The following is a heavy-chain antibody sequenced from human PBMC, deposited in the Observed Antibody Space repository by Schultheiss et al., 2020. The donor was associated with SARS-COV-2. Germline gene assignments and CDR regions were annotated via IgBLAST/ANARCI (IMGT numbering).Heavy chain of an antibody. V-gene: IGHV3-23*01. CDR1: GFTFSSYA. Sequence: GESLKISCAASGFTFSSYAMSWVRQAPGKGLEWVSAISGSGGTIYYADSLRGRFIISRDNAKNSLYLQMNSLSAEDSAVYYCARDNTYLGPMDVWGQGTTVTVSS. J-gene: IGHJ6*02. CDR2: ISGSGGTI. CDR3: ARDNTYLGPMDV. D-gene: IGHD2/OR15-2a*01.